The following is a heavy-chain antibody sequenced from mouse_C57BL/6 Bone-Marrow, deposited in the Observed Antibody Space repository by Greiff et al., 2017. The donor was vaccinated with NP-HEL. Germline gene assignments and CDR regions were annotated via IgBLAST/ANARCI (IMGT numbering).Heavy chain of an antibody. CDR2: FHPYNDDT. V-gene: IGHV1-47*01. Sequence: VKLQESGAELVKPGASVKMSCKASGYTFTTYPIEWMKQNHGKSLEWIGNFHPYNDDTKYNEKFKGKATLTVEKSSSTVYLELSRLTSDDSAVYYGARGGEGYYGGYYFDYWGQGTTLTVSS. D-gene: IGHD1-1*01. CDR3: ARGGEGYYGGYYFDY. CDR1: GYTFTTYP. J-gene: IGHJ2*01.